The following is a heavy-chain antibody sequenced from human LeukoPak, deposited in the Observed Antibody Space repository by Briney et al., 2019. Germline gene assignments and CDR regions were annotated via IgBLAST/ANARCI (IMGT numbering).Heavy chain of an antibody. J-gene: IGHJ6*03. V-gene: IGHV4-59*01. CDR3: ARDTIAAAGIFNYYMDV. CDR2: IYYSGST. D-gene: IGHD6-13*01. CDR1: GGSISSYY. Sequence: SETLSLTCTVSGGSISSYYWSWIRQPPGKGLEWIGNIYYSGSTNYNPSLKSRVTISVDTSKNQFSLKLSSVTAADTAMYYCARDTIAAAGIFNYYMDVWGKGTTVTVSS.